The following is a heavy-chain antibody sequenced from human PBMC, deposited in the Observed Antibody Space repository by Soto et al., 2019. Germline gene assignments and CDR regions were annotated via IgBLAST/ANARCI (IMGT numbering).Heavy chain of an antibody. CDR3: AKSQWARGYSYGTSYYYYGMDV. CDR1: GFTFDDYA. V-gene: IGHV3-43D*04. CDR2: ISWDGGST. J-gene: IGHJ6*02. Sequence: LRLSCAASGFTFDDYAMHWVRQAPGKGLEWVSLISWDGGSTYYADSVKGRFTISRDNSKNSLYLQMNSLRAEDTALYYCAKSQWARGYSYGTSYYYYGMDVWGQGTTVTVSS. D-gene: IGHD5-18*01.